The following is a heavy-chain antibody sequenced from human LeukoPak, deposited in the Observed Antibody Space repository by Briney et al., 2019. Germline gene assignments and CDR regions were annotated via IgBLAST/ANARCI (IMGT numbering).Heavy chain of an antibody. Sequence: GASVKVSCKASGYTFTSYGISWVRQAPGQGLEWMGWISAYNGNTNYAQKLQGRVTMTTDTSTSTAYMELRSLRSDDTAVYYCARDQANPPKTSNTPGPQANSSGWFDPWGQGTLVTVSS. CDR3: ARDQANPPKTSNTPGPQANSSGWFDP. J-gene: IGHJ5*02. CDR1: GYTFTSYG. D-gene: IGHD6-25*01. V-gene: IGHV1-18*01. CDR2: ISAYNGNT.